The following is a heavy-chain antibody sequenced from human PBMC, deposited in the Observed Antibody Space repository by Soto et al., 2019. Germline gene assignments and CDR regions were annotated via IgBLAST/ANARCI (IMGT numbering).Heavy chain of an antibody. V-gene: IGHV3-15*01. CDR2: IKSKTDGGTT. Sequence: EVRLVESGGGLVKPGGSLRLSCAASGFTFSNAWMSWVRQAPGKGLEWVGRIKSKTDGGTTDYAAPVKGRFTISRDDSKNTLYLQMNSLKTEDTAVYYCTTGPPVVVVAAMLDYWGQGTLVTVSS. CDR3: TTGPPVVVVAAMLDY. D-gene: IGHD2-15*01. J-gene: IGHJ4*02. CDR1: GFTFSNAW.